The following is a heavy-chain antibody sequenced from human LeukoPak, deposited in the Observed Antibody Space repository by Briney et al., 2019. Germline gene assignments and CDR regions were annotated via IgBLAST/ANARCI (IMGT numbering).Heavy chain of an antibody. CDR1: GFSFGKYW. D-gene: IGHD3/OR15-3a*01. CDR2: IKLDGSEK. J-gene: IGHJ4*02. CDR3: ARDQYDTWSRRGNFDS. Sequence: GGSLRLSCVASGFSFGKYWMSWVRQAPGKGLEWVANIKLDGSEKNYVDSVKGRFTTSRDNTKNSLYLQMNSLRAEDTAVFYCARDQYDTWSRRGNFDSWGQGTLVIVSS. V-gene: IGHV3-7*03.